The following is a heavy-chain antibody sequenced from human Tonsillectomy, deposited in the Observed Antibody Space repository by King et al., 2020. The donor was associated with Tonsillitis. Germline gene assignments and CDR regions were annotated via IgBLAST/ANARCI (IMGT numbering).Heavy chain of an antibody. D-gene: IGHD3-22*01. CDR3: AKDSRTAMLVVDDEYFHH. CDR1: GFTFSSYA. J-gene: IGHJ1*01. V-gene: IGHV3-23*04. Sequence: VQLVESGGGLAQPGGSLRLSCAASGFTFSSYAMSWVRQAPGKGLEWGSAISGSGGSTYYADSVKGRFTISRDNSKNTLYMQMNSLRAEDTAVYYCAKDSRTAMLVVDDEYFHHWGQGPLVTVPS. CDR2: ISGSGGST.